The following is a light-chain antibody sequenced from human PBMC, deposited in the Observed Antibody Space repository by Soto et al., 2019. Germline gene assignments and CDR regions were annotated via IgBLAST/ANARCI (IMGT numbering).Light chain of an antibody. CDR3: LQYGDSLKT. CDR1: EALTGGH. CDR2: GTS. Sequence: ENVLTQSPGTLSLSPGERGTLSCRASEALTGGHLAWYQQKPGQPPRLLISGTSSRATGIPDRFIGSGSGTDFTLIITSLEPEDFALYYCLQYGDSLKTLGQGTKVDIK. V-gene: IGKV3-20*01. J-gene: IGKJ1*01.